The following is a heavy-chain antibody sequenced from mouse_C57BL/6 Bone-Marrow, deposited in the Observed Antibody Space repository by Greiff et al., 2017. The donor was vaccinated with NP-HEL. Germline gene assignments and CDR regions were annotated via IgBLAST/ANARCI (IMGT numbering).Heavy chain of an antibody. CDR1: GFNIKNTY. CDR3: VQNYYCGSSYL. Sequence: VQLQQSVAELVRPGASVKLSCTASGFNIKNTYMHWVKQRPEQGLEWIGRIEPANGNSKSAPKFQGKATITVDTASNTAYLQLSSLTTEDTANDYCVQNYYCGSSYLWGKGTLVTVSA. CDR2: IEPANGNS. J-gene: IGHJ3*01. D-gene: IGHD1-1*01. V-gene: IGHV14-3*01.